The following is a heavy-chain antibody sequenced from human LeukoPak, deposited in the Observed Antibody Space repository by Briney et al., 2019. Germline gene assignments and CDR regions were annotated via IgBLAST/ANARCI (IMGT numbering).Heavy chain of an antibody. Sequence: GGSLRLSCAASGFTFSDYYMSWIRQAPGKGLEWVSYISSSGSTIYYADSVKGRFTISRDNAKNSLYLQMNSLRAEDTAVYYCAREPYPLYDFWSGYFDYWGQGTLVTVSS. CDR1: GFTFSDYY. CDR3: AREPYPLYDFWSGYFDY. D-gene: IGHD3-3*01. J-gene: IGHJ4*02. CDR2: ISSSGSTI. V-gene: IGHV3-11*01.